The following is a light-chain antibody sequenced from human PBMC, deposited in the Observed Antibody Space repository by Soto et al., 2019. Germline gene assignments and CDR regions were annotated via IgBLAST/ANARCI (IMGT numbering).Light chain of an antibody. CDR3: QSYASSLRTSV. CDR1: SSNIGAGYD. Sequence: QSVLTQPPSVSGAPGQRGTISCTGSSSNIGAGYDVNGYQQLPRTAPKVLIYGNSNRPSGVPDRFAGSKSGASASLAITGLQAEDYADYYCQSYASSLRTSVFGGGTKLTVL. CDR2: GNS. V-gene: IGLV1-40*01. J-gene: IGLJ2*01.